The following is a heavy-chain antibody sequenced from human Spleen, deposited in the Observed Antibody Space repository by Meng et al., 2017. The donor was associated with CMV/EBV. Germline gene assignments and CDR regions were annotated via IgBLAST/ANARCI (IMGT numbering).Heavy chain of an antibody. V-gene: IGHV3-30*02. CDR1: GFIFSKYG. CDR2: MRFDGATR. J-gene: IGHJ4*02. D-gene: IGHD4-11*01. Sequence: GESLKISCEASGFIFSKYGMNWARQAPGKGLEWVAFMRFDGATRYYADSVKGRFTISRDNSKNTLYLQMNSLRAEDTAMYYCGRDSRSRYINSDYWGQGTLVTVSS. CDR3: GRDSRSRYINSDY.